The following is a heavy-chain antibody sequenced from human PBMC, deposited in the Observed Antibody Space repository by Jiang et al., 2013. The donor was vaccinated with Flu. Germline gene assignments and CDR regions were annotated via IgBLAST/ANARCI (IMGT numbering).Heavy chain of an antibody. D-gene: IGHD6-13*01. CDR2: MTGSGDSS. CDR3: AKDPLRYGELSLKQEPPR. CDR1: GFSFVTYA. Sequence: SGGGLGTXRGGSLRLSCAASGFSFVTYAMHWVRQAPGEGLEWVASMTGSGDSSHYADSVKGRFTISRDNSKNTLFLQINDLRADDSAVYYCAKDPLRYGELSLKQEPPRWGRGTLVTVSS. J-gene: IGHJ1*01. V-gene: IGHV3-23*01.